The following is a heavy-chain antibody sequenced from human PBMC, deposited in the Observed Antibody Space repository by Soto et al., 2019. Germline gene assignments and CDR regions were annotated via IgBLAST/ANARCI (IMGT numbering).Heavy chain of an antibody. CDR2: IYHSGST. CDR1: GGSISRINW. D-gene: IGHD3-9*01. Sequence: SETLSLTCAVSGGSISRINWWSWVRQPPGKGLEWIGEIYHSGSTNYHPSLKSRVTISVDKSNNQFSLKLTSMTAADTAVYYCARSITFDWLFFYXWGQGTLVTVSX. V-gene: IGHV4-4*02. J-gene: IGHJ4*02. CDR3: ARSITFDWLFFYX.